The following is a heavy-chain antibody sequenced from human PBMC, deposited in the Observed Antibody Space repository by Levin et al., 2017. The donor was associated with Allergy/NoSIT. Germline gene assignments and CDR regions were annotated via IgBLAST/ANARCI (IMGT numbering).Heavy chain of an antibody. CDR1: GGSFSGYY. D-gene: IGHD6-13*01. Sequence: PGGSLRLSCAVYGGSFSGYYWSWIRQPPGKGLEWIGEINHSGSTNYNPSLKSRVTISVDTSKNQFSLKLSSVTAADTAVYYCARGGFGSSWYGGDWFDPWGQGTLVTVSS. J-gene: IGHJ5*02. CDR3: ARGGFGSSWYGGDWFDP. CDR2: INHSGST. V-gene: IGHV4-34*01.